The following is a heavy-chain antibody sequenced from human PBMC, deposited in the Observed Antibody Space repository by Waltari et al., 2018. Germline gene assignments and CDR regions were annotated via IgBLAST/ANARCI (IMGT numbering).Heavy chain of an antibody. J-gene: IGHJ4*02. CDR3: ASQSTTLFDY. CDR2: IWHDGSNE. Sequence: QVQLVESGGGVVQPGRSLRLSCAWSGFTFRRFGMHWVRQAPGKGLEWVAVIWHDGSNEYYVDSVKGRFTISRDNSKNTLYLQMNSLRAEDSAVYYCASQSTTLFDYWGQGTLVTVSS. V-gene: IGHV3-33*01. CDR1: GFTFRRFG. D-gene: IGHD2-15*01.